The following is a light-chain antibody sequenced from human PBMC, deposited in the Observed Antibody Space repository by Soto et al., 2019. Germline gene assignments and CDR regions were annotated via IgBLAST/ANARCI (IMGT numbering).Light chain of an antibody. CDR1: QSLVHSDGNTY. CDR2: KVS. CDR3: MQGTHWPIT. J-gene: IGKJ5*01. Sequence: DIVMTQSPLSLPVTLGQPASISCRSSQSLVHSDGNTYFSWFQQRPGRSPRRLIYKVSNRDSGVPARFSGSGSGTDFALKISRVEAEDVGVYYCMQGTHWPITFGQGTRLAIK. V-gene: IGKV2-30*02.